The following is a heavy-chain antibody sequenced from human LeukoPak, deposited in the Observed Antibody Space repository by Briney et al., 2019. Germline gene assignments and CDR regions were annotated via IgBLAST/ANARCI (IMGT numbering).Heavy chain of an antibody. CDR3: AIGIAAGGTFDY. J-gene: IGHJ4*02. CDR2: INPNSGGT. Sequence: ASVKVSCKASGYTFTGFYMHWGRQAPGQGLEWMGRINPNSGGTNYAQKFQGRVTMTRDTSISTAYMELSSLRSDDTAVYYCAIGIAAGGTFDYWGQGTLVTVSS. CDR1: GYTFTGFY. D-gene: IGHD6-13*01. V-gene: IGHV1-2*06.